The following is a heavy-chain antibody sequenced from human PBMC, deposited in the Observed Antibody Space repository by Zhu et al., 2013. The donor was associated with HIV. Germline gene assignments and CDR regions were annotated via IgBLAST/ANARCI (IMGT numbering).Heavy chain of an antibody. D-gene: IGHD6-13*01. CDR3: ARRYSSSWSYFQH. V-gene: IGHV3-30-3*01. CDR2: ISYDGSNK. CDR1: GFTFSSYA. J-gene: IGHJ1*01. Sequence: QVQLVESGGGVVQPGRSLRLSCAASGFTFSSYAMHWVRQAPGKGLEWVAVISYDGSNKYYADSVKGRFTISRDNSKNTLYLQMNSLRAEDTAVYYCARRYSSSWSYFQHWGQGTLVTVSS.